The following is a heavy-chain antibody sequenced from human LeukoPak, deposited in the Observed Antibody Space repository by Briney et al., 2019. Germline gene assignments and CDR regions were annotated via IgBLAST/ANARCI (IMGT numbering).Heavy chain of an antibody. CDR3: ARLQLEADRLWWFDP. D-gene: IGHD1-1*01. Sequence: SETLSLTCSVSGGSLSPYYWSWIRQPPGKGLEWIGFVFYRGSTNYNPSLKSRVTISVDTSKNQFSLKVTSVTSADTAIYYCARLQLEADRLWWFDPWGQGTLVTVSS. V-gene: IGHV4-59*01. CDR1: GGSLSPYY. J-gene: IGHJ5*02. CDR2: VFYRGST.